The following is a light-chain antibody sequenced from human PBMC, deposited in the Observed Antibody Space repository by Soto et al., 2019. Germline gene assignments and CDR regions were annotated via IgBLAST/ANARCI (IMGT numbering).Light chain of an antibody. CDR3: QQLNSYSYT. J-gene: IGKJ2*01. CDR1: QAISGY. CDR2: GAS. V-gene: IGKV1-9*01. Sequence: DIQLTQSPSFLSASIGDRVTITCRASQAISGYLAWYQQKPGKAPKLLIYGASTLQSGVPSRFSGSGSGTEFTLTISSLQPEDFATYYCQQLNSYSYTFGQGTKLEIK.